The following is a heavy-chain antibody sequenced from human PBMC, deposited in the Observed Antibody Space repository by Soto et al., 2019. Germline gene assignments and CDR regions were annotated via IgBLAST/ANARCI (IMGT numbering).Heavy chain of an antibody. D-gene: IGHD3-3*02. CDR2: ISYDGSYV. Sequence: PGGSLRLSCAASGFTFSSYVMHWVRQAPGKGLEWVAVISYDGSYVYYADSVKGRFSASRDNAKNSLSLQMDSLRPDDTAIYFCVKDEGIEAMDVWGQGTTVTVSS. V-gene: IGHV3-33*03. CDR3: VKDEGIEAMDV. J-gene: IGHJ6*02. CDR1: GFTFSSYV.